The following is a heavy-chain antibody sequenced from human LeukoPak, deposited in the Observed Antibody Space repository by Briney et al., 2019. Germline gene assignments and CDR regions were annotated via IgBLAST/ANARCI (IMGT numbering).Heavy chain of an antibody. CDR3: ARVGDYYSSSAFDY. Sequence: PGGSLRLSCVASGLTFWSYGMGWVRQAPGKGLEWVSSITSSGTTNYSDSVKDRFLISRDNSNDTLFLQMNSLRAEDTAVYYCARVGDYYSSSAFDYWGQGTLVTVSS. CDR1: GLTFWSYG. D-gene: IGHD6-6*01. V-gene: IGHV3-23*01. CDR2: ITSSGTT. J-gene: IGHJ4*02.